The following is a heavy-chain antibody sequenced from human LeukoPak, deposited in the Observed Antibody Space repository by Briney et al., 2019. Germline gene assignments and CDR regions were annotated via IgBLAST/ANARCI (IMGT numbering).Heavy chain of an antibody. D-gene: IGHD3-10*01. CDR1: GGSISNGAYF. CDR3: ARGGGITDNGMDV. J-gene: IGHJ6*02. CDR2: IYYSGSI. Sequence: PSETLSLTCRVSGGSISNGAYFWSWIRQPPGKGLEWIGYIYYSGSIYYNPSLKSRATISVDTSKNQFSLKMSSVTAADTAVYYCARGGGITDNGMDVWGQGTTVTVSS. V-gene: IGHV4-30-4*01.